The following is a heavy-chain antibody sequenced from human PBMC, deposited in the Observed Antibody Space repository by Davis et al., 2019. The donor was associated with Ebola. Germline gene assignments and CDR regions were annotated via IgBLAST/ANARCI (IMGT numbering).Heavy chain of an antibody. CDR2: TNHRGRT. CDR3: ASFGYTSSATEL. D-gene: IGHD5-12*01. Sequence: PSETLSLTCDIYGGSLSAYYWTWIRQSPGKGLEWIGETNHRGRTNYKSSLQRRVTISADTSNNRVSLRLTSVTAADTAVYFCASFGYTSSATELWGQGTLVSVSS. J-gene: IGHJ4*02. V-gene: IGHV4-34*01. CDR1: GGSLSAYY.